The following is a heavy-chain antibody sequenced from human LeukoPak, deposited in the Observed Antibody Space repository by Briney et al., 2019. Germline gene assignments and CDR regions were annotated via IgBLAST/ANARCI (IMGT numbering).Heavy chain of an antibody. CDR3: ARHSLRTGFDI. Sequence: GESLKISCKGSGYSFTTYWIGWVRQMPGKGLEWMGIIYPGDSDTRYSPSFQGQVTISADKSISTACLQWSSLKTSDTAMYYCARHSLRTGFDIWGQGTMVTVFS. D-gene: IGHD2-15*01. J-gene: IGHJ3*02. CDR2: IYPGDSDT. CDR1: GYSFTTYW. V-gene: IGHV5-51*01.